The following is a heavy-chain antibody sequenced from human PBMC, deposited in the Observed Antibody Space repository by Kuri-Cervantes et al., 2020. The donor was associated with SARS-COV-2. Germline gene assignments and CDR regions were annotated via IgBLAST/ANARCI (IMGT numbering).Heavy chain of an antibody. CDR2: ISYDGSNK. D-gene: IGHD3-3*01. CDR1: GFTFSSYA. J-gene: IGHJ6*01. Sequence: GGSLRLSCAASGFTFSSYAMHWVRQAPGKGLEWVAVISYDGSNKYYADSVKGRFTISRDNSKNTLYLQMNSLRAEDTAVYYCAREEWLLSSDYYYYYYGMDVWGKGPRSPSPQ. CDR3: AREEWLLSSDYYYYYYGMDV. V-gene: IGHV3-30-3*01.